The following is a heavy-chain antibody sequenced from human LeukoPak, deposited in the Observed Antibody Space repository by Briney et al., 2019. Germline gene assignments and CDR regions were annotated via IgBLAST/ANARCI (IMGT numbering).Heavy chain of an antibody. D-gene: IGHD3-22*01. CDR2: IHDSGST. V-gene: IGHV4-59*01. CDR3: ARGYFDSSGYSNPFDL. J-gene: IGHJ4*02. CDR1: GASISSSY. Sequence: SETLSLTCTVSGASISSSYWSWIWQSPGRGLEWIGYIHDSGSTNYNPSLNSRVTMSADTSKNQLSLRLSSVTAADTAVYYCARGYFDSSGYSNPFDLWGQGALVTVSS.